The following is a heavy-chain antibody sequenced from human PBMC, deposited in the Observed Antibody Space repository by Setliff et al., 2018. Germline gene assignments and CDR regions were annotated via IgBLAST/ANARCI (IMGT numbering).Heavy chain of an antibody. CDR1: GFRFSSYA. V-gene: IGHV3-23*01. CDR3: VRDLHWGFDY. D-gene: IGHD7-27*01. CDR2: VSGSGVNT. J-gene: IGHJ4*02. Sequence: GGSLRLSCVASGFRFSSYAMNWVRQAPGKGLEWVSGVSGSGVNTFYADSVKGRFTISRDDSKNTLYLQMNSLRAEDTAVYYCVRDLHWGFDYWGLGTLVTVSS.